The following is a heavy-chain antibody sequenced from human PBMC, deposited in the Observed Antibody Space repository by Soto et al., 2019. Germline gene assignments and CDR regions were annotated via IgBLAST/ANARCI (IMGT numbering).Heavy chain of an antibody. V-gene: IGHV1-69*01. J-gene: IGHJ6*02. D-gene: IGHD6-13*01. CDR1: GGTFSSYA. Sequence: QVQLVQSGAEVKKPGSSVKVSCKASGGTFSSYAISWVRQAPGQGLEWMGGIIPIFGTANYAQKFQGRVTITADESTSTAYMELSSLRSEDTALYYCASPESLDNSSSPARFYYYYYGMDVWGQGTTVTVSS. CDR3: ASPESLDNSSSPARFYYYYYGMDV. CDR2: IIPIFGTA.